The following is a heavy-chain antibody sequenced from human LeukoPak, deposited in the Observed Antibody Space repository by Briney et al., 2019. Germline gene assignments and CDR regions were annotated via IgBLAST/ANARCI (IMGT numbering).Heavy chain of an antibody. J-gene: IGHJ4*02. D-gene: IGHD4-17*01. CDR3: ARAYGDYDHHFDY. V-gene: IGHV4-61*02. CDR1: GGSISSGSYY. Sequence: SETLSLTCTVSGGSISSGSYYWSWIRQPAGKGLEWIGRIYTSGSTNYNPSLKSRVTISVDTSKNQFSLKLSSVTAADTAVYYCARAYGDYDHHFDYWGQGTLATVSS. CDR2: IYTSGST.